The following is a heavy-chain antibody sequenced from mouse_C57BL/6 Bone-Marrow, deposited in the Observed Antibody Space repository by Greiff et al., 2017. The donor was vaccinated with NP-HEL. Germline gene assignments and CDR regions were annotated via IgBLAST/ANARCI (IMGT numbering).Heavy chain of an antibody. Sequence: VKLMESGPGLVAPSQSLSITCTVSGFSLTSYAISWVRQPPGKGLEWLGVIWTGGGTNYNSALKSRLSISKDNYKSQVFVKMNSLQTDNTARYYFASVTTVVAPYAMDYWGQGTSVTVSS. CDR1: GFSLTSYA. D-gene: IGHD1-1*01. V-gene: IGHV2-9-1*01. CDR3: ASVTTVVAPYAMDY. CDR2: IWTGGGT. J-gene: IGHJ4*01.